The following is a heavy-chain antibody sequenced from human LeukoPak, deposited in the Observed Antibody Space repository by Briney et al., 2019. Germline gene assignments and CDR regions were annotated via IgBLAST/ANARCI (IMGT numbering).Heavy chain of an antibody. Sequence: PSETLSLTCTVSGGSIISNYWSWIRQSAGTGLEWIGRIYGSGITDYNPSLKSRVTMSLDTSRKQFSLRLTSVTAADTAVYYCARLKFYDSTGHSPGYYIDVWGKGTTVSVFS. J-gene: IGHJ6*03. CDR2: IYGSGIT. V-gene: IGHV4-4*07. CDR3: ARLKFYDSTGHSPGYYIDV. CDR1: GGSIISNY. D-gene: IGHD3-22*01.